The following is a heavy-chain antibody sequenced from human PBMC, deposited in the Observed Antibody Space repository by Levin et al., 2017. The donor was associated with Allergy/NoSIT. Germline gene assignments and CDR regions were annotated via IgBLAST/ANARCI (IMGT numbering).Heavy chain of an antibody. J-gene: IGHJ3*02. V-gene: IGHV3-30*18. D-gene: IGHD4-17*01. CDR2: ISYDGSNK. CDR1: GFTFSSYG. CDR3: AKSLYGDNDAFDI. Sequence: LSLTCAASGFTFSSYGMHWVRQAPGKGLEWVAVISYDGSNKYYADSVKGRFTISRDNSKNTLYLQMNSLRAEDTAVYYCAKSLYGDNDAFDIWGQGTMVTVSS.